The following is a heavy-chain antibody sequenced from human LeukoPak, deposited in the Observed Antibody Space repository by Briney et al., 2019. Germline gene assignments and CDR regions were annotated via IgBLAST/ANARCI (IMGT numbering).Heavy chain of an antibody. D-gene: IGHD2-15*01. Sequence: VASVKVSCKASGYTFTGYYMHWVRQAPGQGLEWMGWINPNSGGTNYAQKFQGRVTMTRDTSISTAYMELSRLRSDDTAVYYCARDQLYCSGGSCSLHYYYGMDVWGQGTTVTVSS. CDR3: ARDQLYCSGGSCSLHYYYGMDV. CDR1: GYTFTGYY. V-gene: IGHV1-2*02. CDR2: INPNSGGT. J-gene: IGHJ6*02.